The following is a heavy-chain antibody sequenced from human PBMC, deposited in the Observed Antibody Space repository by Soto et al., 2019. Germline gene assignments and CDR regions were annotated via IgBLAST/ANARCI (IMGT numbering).Heavy chain of an antibody. Sequence: EVQLLESGGGLVQPGGSLRLSCAASGFTFSSYAMSWVRQAPGKGLEWVSAISGSGGSTYYADSVKGRFTISRDNSKNTLYLQMNSLRAEDTAVYYCAKGRGSLRFLDWLQRGYYMDVWGKGTTVTVSS. D-gene: IGHD3-3*01. CDR1: GFTFSSYA. CDR2: ISGSGGST. CDR3: AKGRGSLRFLDWLQRGYYMDV. J-gene: IGHJ6*03. V-gene: IGHV3-23*01.